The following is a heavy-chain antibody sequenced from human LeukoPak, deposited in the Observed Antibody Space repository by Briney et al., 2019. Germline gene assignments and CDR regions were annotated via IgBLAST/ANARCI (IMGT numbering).Heavy chain of an antibody. CDR2: IYINAGTT. D-gene: IGHD5-24*01. V-gene: IGHV3-66*01. CDR1: GFIVSSNH. Sequence: PGGSLRLSCAASGFIVSSNHMNWVRQTPGKGLEWVSIIYINAGTTHYADSVKGRFIISRDNSENTVYLQMHNLRADDSAVYYCARDGSNFYFDYWGQGALVTVSS. J-gene: IGHJ4*02. CDR3: ARDGSNFYFDY.